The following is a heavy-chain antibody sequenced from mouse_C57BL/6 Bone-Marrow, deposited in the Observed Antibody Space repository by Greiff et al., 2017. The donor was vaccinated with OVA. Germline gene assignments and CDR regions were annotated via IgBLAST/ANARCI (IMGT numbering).Heavy chain of an antibody. CDR2: IDPETGGT. Sequence: QVQLQQSGAELVRPGASVTLSCKASGYTFTDYEMHWVKQTPVHGLEWIGAIDPETGGTAYNQKFKGKAILTADKSSSTAYMKLRSLTSEDSAVYYCTRGYSNYYAMDYWGQGTSVTVS. D-gene: IGHD2-5*01. V-gene: IGHV1-15*01. J-gene: IGHJ4*01. CDR1: GYTFTDYE. CDR3: TRGYSNYYAMDY.